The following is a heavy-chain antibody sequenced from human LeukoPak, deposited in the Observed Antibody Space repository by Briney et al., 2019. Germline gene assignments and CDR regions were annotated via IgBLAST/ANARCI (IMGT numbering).Heavy chain of an antibody. CDR3: ARDQPGHSSDYYGMDV. V-gene: IGHV1-46*01. Sequence: ASVNVSCKASGYSFTSYYMHWVRQAPGQGLEWMGIINPSSGSTSYARKFQGRVTMTRDTSTSTVYMELSRMRSEDTAVYYCARDQPGHSSDYYGMDVWGQGATVTVSS. CDR2: INPSSGST. J-gene: IGHJ6*02. D-gene: IGHD4-11*01. CDR1: GYSFTSYY.